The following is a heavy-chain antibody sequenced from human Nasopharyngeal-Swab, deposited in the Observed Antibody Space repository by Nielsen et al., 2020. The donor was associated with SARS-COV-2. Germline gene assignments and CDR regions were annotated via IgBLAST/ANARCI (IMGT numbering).Heavy chain of an antibody. J-gene: IGHJ4*02. D-gene: IGHD3-3*01. CDR1: GFTFSSYG. Sequence: GESLKISCAASGFTFSSYGMHWVRQAPGKGLEWVAVISYDGSNKYYADSVKGRFTISRDNSKNTLYLQMNSLRAEDTAMYYCAFADFDYWGQGTLVTVSS. V-gene: IGHV3-30*03. CDR3: AFADFDY. CDR2: ISYDGSNK.